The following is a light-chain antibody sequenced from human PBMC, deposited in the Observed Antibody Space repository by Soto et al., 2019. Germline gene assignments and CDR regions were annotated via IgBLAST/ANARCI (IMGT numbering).Light chain of an antibody. Sequence: IVLTQSPGTLSLSPGERATLSCRASPSVSGSNLAWYQQKPGQAPRLVIYGASSRATGIPDRFSGSGSGTDFSLSINSLQPEDFATYYCQQLNSYRLTFGGGTKVDI. V-gene: IGKV3-20*01. J-gene: IGKJ4*01. CDR2: GAS. CDR1: PSVSGSN. CDR3: QQLNSYRLT.